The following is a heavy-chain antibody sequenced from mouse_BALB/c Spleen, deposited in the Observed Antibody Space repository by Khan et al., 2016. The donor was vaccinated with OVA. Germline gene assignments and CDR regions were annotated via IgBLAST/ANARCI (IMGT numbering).Heavy chain of an antibody. V-gene: IGHV1-4*01. CDR3: ARERTYYRSDGWFAY. CDR2: IIPSSGYT. J-gene: IGHJ3*01. Sequence: QVQLKQSGPELARPWASVKMSCKVSGYTFTSYTTHWLNQRPGQDQVWIGYIIPSSGYTNYNQNLKDKATFTADKSSSTVYMQLSSLTSEDSAVYYCARERTYYRSDGWFAYWGQGTLVTVSA. CDR1: GYTFTSYT. D-gene: IGHD2-14*01.